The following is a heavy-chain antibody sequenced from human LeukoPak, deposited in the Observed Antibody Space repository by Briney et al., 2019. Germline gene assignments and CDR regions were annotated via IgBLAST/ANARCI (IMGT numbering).Heavy chain of an antibody. Sequence: GESLKISCKGSGYRFSSYWIGWVRQMPGKGLEWMGIIYPGDSDTRYSPSFQGQVTISADKSISTAYLQWSSLKASDTAMYYCARVQVEGRAGLDYWGQGTLVTVSS. CDR3: ARVQVEGRAGLDY. CDR1: GYRFSSYW. D-gene: IGHD3-16*01. CDR2: IYPGDSDT. J-gene: IGHJ4*02. V-gene: IGHV5-51*01.